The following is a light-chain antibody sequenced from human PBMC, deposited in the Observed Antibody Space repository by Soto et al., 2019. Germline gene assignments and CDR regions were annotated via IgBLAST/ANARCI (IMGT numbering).Light chain of an antibody. CDR3: EAWDDSRYGAV. Sequence: QAVVTQPPSASGTPGQGVTISCSGSSSNIGTNTVNWYKQLPGTAPKLLIYSNDLRPSGGPDRFSGSKSGTSASLAISGLQSEDEADYYCEAWDDSRYGAVFGGGTKLTVL. V-gene: IGLV1-44*01. CDR1: SSNIGTNT. CDR2: SND. J-gene: IGLJ2*01.